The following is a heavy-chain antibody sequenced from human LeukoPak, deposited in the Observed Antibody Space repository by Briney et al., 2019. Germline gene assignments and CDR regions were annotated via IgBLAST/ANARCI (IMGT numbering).Heavy chain of an antibody. CDR2: INPNSGGT. D-gene: IGHD3-10*01. V-gene: IGHV1-2*02. CDR1: GYTFTAYH. CDR3: AVSDMVRGAWLDP. J-gene: IGHJ5*02. Sequence: ASVKVSCKASGYTFTAYHMHWGRQAPGQRLKWMGWINPNSGGTNYEQKFQGRVTMTRDTSISTAYMELSRLRSDDTAVYYCAVSDMVRGAWLDPWGQGTLVTVSS.